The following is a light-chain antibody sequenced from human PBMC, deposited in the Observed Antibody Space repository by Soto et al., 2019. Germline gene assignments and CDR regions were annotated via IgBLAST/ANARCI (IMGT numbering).Light chain of an antibody. CDR1: QSISIH. CDR3: KQAYTTPVIT. Sequence: IQMTQSPSSLSASVGDRVTITCRASQSISIHLNWYQQKPGKAPNLLIYGASSLKSGVPARFRGSGSGTDFTLTISSLQPEDFAIYYCKQAYTTPVITFGQGIRLEIX. J-gene: IGKJ5*01. CDR2: GAS. V-gene: IGKV1-39*01.